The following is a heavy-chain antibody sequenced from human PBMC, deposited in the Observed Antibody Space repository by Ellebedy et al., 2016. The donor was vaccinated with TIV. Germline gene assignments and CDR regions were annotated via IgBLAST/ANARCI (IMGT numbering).Heavy chain of an antibody. V-gene: IGHV4-31*03. Sequence: LRLXCTVSGGSISSHGFYWSWIRQHPGKGLEWLGYIYYSGNSHYNPSLKSRLTLSVDTSKSQFSLRLRSATAADTAVYYCAGEDSYGTNAFDIWGRGTMVTVSS. D-gene: IGHD5-18*01. CDR2: IYYSGNS. CDR1: GGSISSHGFY. CDR3: AGEDSYGTNAFDI. J-gene: IGHJ3*02.